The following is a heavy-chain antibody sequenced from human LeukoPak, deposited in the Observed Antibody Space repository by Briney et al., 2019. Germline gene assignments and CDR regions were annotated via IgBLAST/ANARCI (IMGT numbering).Heavy chain of an antibody. D-gene: IGHD6-13*01. Sequence: ASVKVSCKASGYTFTGYYMHWVRQAPGQGLEWMGWINPNSGGTNYAQKFQGRVTMTRDTSISTAYMELSRLRSDDTAVYYCARGIAAKMGWFDPWGQGTLVTVSS. CDR3: ARGIAAKMGWFDP. CDR1: GYTFTGYY. CDR2: INPNSGGT. V-gene: IGHV1-2*02. J-gene: IGHJ5*02.